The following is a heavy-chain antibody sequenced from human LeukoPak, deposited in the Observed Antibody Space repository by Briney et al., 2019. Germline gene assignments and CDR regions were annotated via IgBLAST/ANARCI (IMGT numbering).Heavy chain of an antibody. Sequence: SETLSLXCAVSGYSRSSGYYWGWIRQPPGEGPEWIGSIYHTGSTYYNPSLKIRVTISVDTSKNQFSLKLSSVTAADTAVYYCGRHLDIVAPFDYWGQGTLVTVSS. CDR1: GYSRSSGYY. CDR3: GRHLDIVAPFDY. CDR2: IYHTGST. D-gene: IGHD5-12*01. J-gene: IGHJ4*02. V-gene: IGHV4-38-2*01.